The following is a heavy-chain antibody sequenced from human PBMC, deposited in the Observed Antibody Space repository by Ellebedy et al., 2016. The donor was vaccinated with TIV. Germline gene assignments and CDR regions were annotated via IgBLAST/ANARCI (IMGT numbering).Heavy chain of an antibody. CDR3: ARGGYCSSTSCYPTPDAFDI. D-gene: IGHD2-2*01. Sequence: ASVKVSCXASGYTFTGYYMHWVRQAPGQGLEWMGWINPNSGGTTYAQKFQGRVTMTRDTSISTAYMELSRLRSDDPAVYYCARGGYCSSTSCYPTPDAFDIWGQGTMVTVSS. J-gene: IGHJ3*02. CDR1: GYTFTGYY. CDR2: INPNSGGT. V-gene: IGHV1-2*02.